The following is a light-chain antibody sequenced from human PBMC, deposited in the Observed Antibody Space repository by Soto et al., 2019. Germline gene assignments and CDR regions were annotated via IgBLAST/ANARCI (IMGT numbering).Light chain of an antibody. CDR2: DAS. CDR3: QQRSNLVT. Sequence: EMVWTQSPATLSLSPGERATLSCRASQSVSSYLAWYQQKRGQAPKLLIYDASNRATGVPARFSGIESGTDFTLTISSLEPEDFAVYYCQQRSNLVTFGQGTKVEIK. CDR1: QSVSSY. V-gene: IGKV3-11*01. J-gene: IGKJ1*01.